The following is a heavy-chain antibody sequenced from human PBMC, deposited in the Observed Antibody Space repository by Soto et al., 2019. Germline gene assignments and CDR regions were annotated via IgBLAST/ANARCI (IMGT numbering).Heavy chain of an antibody. J-gene: IGHJ4*02. CDR1: GGTFSSYA. V-gene: IGHV1-69*01. Sequence: QVQLVQSGAEVKKPGSSVKVSCKASGGTFSSYAISWVRQAPGQGLEWMGGIIPIFGTANYAQKFQGRVTITADESTSTAYMELSSLRSEDTAVYYCARLPGSGSYSNVGALRWDYWGQGTLVTVSS. CDR2: IIPIFGTA. D-gene: IGHD3-10*01. CDR3: ARLPGSGSYSNVGALRWDY.